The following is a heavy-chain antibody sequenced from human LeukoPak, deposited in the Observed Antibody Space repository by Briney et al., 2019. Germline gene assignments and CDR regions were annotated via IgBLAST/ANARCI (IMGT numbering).Heavy chain of an antibody. CDR3: ARVSLDILTGYPYDY. CDR2: ISSSGSTI. CDR1: GFTFSDYY. V-gene: IGHV3-11*04. J-gene: IGHJ4*02. D-gene: IGHD3-9*01. Sequence: GGSLRLSCAASGFTFSDYYMSWIRQAPGKGLEWVSYISSSGSTIYYADSVKGRFTISRDNAKNSLYLQMNSLRAEDTAVYYCARVSLDILTGYPYDYWGQGTLVTVSS.